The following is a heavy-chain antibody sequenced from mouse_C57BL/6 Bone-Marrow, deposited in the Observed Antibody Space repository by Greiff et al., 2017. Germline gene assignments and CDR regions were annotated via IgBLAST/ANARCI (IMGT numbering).Heavy chain of an antibody. D-gene: IGHD2-4*01. CDR3: ARGGIYYDYGDFDY. V-gene: IGHV5-12*01. Sequence: DVQLVESGGGLVQPGGSLKLSCAASGFTFSDYYMYWVRQTPEKRLEWVAYISNGGGSTYYPDTVKGRFTISRDNAKNTLYLQMSRLKSEDTAMYYCARGGIYYDYGDFDYWGQGTTLTVSS. CDR2: ISNGGGST. J-gene: IGHJ2*01. CDR1: GFTFSDYY.